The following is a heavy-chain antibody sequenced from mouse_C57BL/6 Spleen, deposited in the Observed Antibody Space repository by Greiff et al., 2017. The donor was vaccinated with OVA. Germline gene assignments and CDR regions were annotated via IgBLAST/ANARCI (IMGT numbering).Heavy chain of an antibody. Sequence: EVMLVESGGGLVQPGGSLSLSCAASGFTFTDYYMSWVRQPPGQALEWLGFIRNKANGYTTEFSASVKGRFTISRDNSQSILYLQMNALRAEDSATYCGARYISSYDGYVDYWGQGTTLTVSS. CDR3: ARYISSYDGYVDY. V-gene: IGHV7-3*01. CDR2: IRNKANGYTT. J-gene: IGHJ2*01. CDR1: GFTFTDYY. D-gene: IGHD2-3*01.